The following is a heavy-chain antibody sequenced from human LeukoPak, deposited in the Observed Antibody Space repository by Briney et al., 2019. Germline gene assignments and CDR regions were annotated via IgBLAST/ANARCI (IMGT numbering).Heavy chain of an antibody. V-gene: IGHV3-7*01. Sequence: GGSLRLSCAASGFTFSDYYMSWIRQAPGKGLGWVASIKQDGTEKYYVDSAKGRFTISRDNAKNSLYLQMNSLRAEDTAVYYCARGYCSGGSCYSAAEYWGQGTLVTVSP. CDR2: IKQDGTEK. CDR1: GFTFSDYY. J-gene: IGHJ4*02. D-gene: IGHD2-15*01. CDR3: ARGYCSGGSCYSAAEY.